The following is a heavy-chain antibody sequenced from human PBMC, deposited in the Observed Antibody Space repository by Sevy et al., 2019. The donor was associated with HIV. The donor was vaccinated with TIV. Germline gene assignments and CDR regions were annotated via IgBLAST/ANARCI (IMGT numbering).Heavy chain of an antibody. Sequence: GGSLRLSCAASGFTFSYSGMHWVRQAPGKGLEWLTFIQFDGSSQYYADSVKGRFTILRDNSKNSLYLQMNSLRAEDTAVYYCARVGGCSSTSCFAYWFDPWGQGTLVTVSS. CDR1: GFTFSYSG. CDR3: ARVGGCSSTSCFAYWFDP. CDR2: IQFDGSSQ. V-gene: IGHV3-30*02. D-gene: IGHD2-2*01. J-gene: IGHJ5*02.